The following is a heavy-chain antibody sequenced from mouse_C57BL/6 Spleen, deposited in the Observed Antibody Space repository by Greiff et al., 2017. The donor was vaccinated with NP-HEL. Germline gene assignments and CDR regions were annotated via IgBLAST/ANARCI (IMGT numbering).Heavy chain of an antibody. CDR1: GYSITSGYY. D-gene: IGHD2-1*01. J-gene: IGHJ4*01. V-gene: IGHV3-6*01. CDR2: ISSDGSN. Sequence: ESGPGLVKPSQSLSLTCSVTGYSITSGYYWNWIRQFPGNKLEWMGSISSDGSNNSNPSLKNRISITRDTSKYQFFLKLNSVTTEDTATYYCARRNYDAMDYWGQGTSVTVSS. CDR3: ARRNYDAMDY.